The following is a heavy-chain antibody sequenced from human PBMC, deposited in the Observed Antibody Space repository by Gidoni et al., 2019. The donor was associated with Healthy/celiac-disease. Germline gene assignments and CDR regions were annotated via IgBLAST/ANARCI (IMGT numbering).Heavy chain of an antibody. CDR2: IYTSGST. D-gene: IGHD3-22*01. V-gene: IGHV4-4*07. J-gene: IGHJ3*02. CDR1: GGSISSYY. Sequence: QVQLQESAPGLVKPSETLYPTCTVPGGSISSYYWSWIPQPAGKGLEWIGRIYTSGSTNYNPSLKRRVTMSVETSKNQCSLKLSSVTAADTAGYYCARDPSGYGPQAFDIWGQGTMVTVSS. CDR3: ARDPSGYGPQAFDI.